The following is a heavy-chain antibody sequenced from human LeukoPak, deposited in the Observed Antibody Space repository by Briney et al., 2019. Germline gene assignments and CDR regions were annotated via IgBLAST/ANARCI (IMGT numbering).Heavy chain of an antibody. CDR1: GFAFSSYA. D-gene: IGHD3-22*01. V-gene: IGHV3-23*01. Sequence: GGSLRLSCAASGFAFSSYAVSWVRQAPGKGVGWVSAISGSGGSTYYADSVKGRFTISRDNSKNTLYLQMNSLRAEDTAVYYCAKVVHYYDSSGYSDYWGQGTLVTVSS. J-gene: IGHJ4*02. CDR2: ISGSGGST. CDR3: AKVVHYYDSSGYSDY.